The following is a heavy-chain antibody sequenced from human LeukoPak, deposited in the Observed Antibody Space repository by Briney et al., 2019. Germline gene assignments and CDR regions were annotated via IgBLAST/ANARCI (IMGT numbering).Heavy chain of an antibody. CDR3: AGRFGSNFGYFDY. J-gene: IGHJ4*02. CDR1: GFTFSSYS. D-gene: IGHD4-11*01. CDR2: IYYSGST. Sequence: NPGGSLRLSCAASGFTFSSYSMNWVRQPPGKGLEWIGYIYYSGSTNYNPSLKSRVTISVDTSKNQFSLKLSSVTAADTAVYYCAGRFGSNFGYFDYWGQGTLVTVSS. V-gene: IGHV4-59*01.